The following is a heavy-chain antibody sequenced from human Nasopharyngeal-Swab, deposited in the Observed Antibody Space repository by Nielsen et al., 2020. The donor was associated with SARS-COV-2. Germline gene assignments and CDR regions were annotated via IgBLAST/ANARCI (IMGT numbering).Heavy chain of an antibody. D-gene: IGHD4-23*01. J-gene: IGHJ4*02. CDR3: AKDLGVESPLWFDF. CDR2: ISGSGGST. CDR1: GFTFSCSA. Sequence: GGSLRLSCTASGFTFSCSAMSWVRQAPGKGLEWVSEISGSGGSTYYAESVKGRFTISRDNSKNTLYLQMSSLISEDTAIYYCAKDLGVESPLWFDFWGQGTLLTVSP. V-gene: IGHV3-23*01.